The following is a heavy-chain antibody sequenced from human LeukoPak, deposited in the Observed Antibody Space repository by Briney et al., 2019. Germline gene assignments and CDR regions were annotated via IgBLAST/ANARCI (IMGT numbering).Heavy chain of an antibody. CDR3: ARLGEDTAID. CDR1: GFTSSDYY. J-gene: IGHJ4*02. V-gene: IGHV3-11*04. Sequence: GGSLRLSCAASGFTSSDYYMSWVRQAPGKGLEWVSYISSSGSTIYYADSVKVRFTISRDNAKNSLYLQMNSLRAEDTAAYYCARLGEDTAIDWGQGTLVTVSS. D-gene: IGHD5-18*01. CDR2: ISSSGSTI.